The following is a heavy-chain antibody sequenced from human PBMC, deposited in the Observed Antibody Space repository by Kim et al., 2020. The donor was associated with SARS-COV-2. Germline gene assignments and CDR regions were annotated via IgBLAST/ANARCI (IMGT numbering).Heavy chain of an antibody. CDR1: GFTFDDYA. CDR2: ISWNSGSI. J-gene: IGHJ6*02. V-gene: IGHV3-9*01. Sequence: GGSLRLSCAASGFTFDDYAMHWVRQAPGKGLEWVSGISWNSGSIGYADSVKGRFTISRDNAKNSLYLQKNSLRAEDTALYYCAKEVQVYPYYYGMDVWG. CDR3: AKEVQVYPYYYGMDV. D-gene: IGHD1-20*01.